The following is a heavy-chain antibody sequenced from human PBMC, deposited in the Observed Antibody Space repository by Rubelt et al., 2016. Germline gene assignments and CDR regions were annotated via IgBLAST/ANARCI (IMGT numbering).Heavy chain of an antibody. V-gene: IGHV4-34*01. CDR1: GGSLNGYN. D-gene: IGHD1-26*01. J-gene: IGHJ5*02. CDR2: INHSGST. CDR3: ASSGSYYDWFDP. Sequence: QVQLQQWGAGLLKPSETLSLTCAVYGGSLNGYNWSWIRQPPGKGLEWIGKINHSGSTDYNPSLKSRVLISGDTSKNQFSLRLTSVTAADTAVYFCASSGSYYDWFDPWGQGTLVTVSS.